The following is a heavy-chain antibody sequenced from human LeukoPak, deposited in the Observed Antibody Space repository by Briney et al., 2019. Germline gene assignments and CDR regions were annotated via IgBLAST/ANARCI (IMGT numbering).Heavy chain of an antibody. J-gene: IGHJ4*02. CDR3: AKDAAGPEY. V-gene: IGHV3-23*01. Sequence: GGSLRLSCAASGFTFTNAWMSWVRQAPGKGLEWVSGISASGGDTWYPDSVKGRFTISRDNSKNTLFLQMNSLRVEDTAIYYCAKDAAGPEYWGQGTLVTVSS. CDR1: GFTFTNAW. D-gene: IGHD6-13*01. CDR2: ISASGGDT.